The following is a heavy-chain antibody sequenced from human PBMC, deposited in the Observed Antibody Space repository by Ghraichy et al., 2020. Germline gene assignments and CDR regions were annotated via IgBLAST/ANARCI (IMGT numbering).Heavy chain of an antibody. J-gene: IGHJ6*03. CDR1: GFSFSRFG. CDR2: IRYDESNI. Sequence: GGSLRLSCAASGFSFSRFGLYWVRQAPGKGLDWVAFIRYDESNIFYGDSVEGRFSISRDISKNTVYLHMNGLRPEDLAVYYCARDLYDHYMDVWGKGTAVTVSS. CDR3: ARDLYDHYMDV. V-gene: IGHV3-30*02.